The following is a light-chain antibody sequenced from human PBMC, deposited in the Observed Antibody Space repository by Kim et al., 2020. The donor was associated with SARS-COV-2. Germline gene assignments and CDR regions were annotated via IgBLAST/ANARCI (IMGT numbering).Light chain of an antibody. J-gene: IGLJ1*01. CDR2: GND. V-gene: IGLV1-44*01. CDR3: ATWDDSVIGYV. CDR1: SSNIGSNS. Sequence: ELTQPPSASGTPGQRVTISCSGSSSNIGSNSVSWYQQLPRASPKVLVNGNDQRPSGVPARFSGSKSGTSASLAISGLQSEDEADYYCATWDDSVIGYVFGTGTKVTVL.